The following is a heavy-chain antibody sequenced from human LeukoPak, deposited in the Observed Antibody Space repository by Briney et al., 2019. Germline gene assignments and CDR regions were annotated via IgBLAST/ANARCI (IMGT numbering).Heavy chain of an antibody. D-gene: IGHD2-21*02. CDR2: ISYDGSNK. CDR3: ARVIGGDKNEGIDY. Sequence: GGSLRLSCAASGFAFSSYAMHWVRQAPGKGLEWVAVISYDGSNKYYADSVKGRFTVSRDNSKNTLYLQMNSLRAEDTAVYYCARVIGGDKNEGIDYGAQGTLVTVS. V-gene: IGHV3-30*04. CDR1: GFAFSSYA. J-gene: IGHJ4*02.